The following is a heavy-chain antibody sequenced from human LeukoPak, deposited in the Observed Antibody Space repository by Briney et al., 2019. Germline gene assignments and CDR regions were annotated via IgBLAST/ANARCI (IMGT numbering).Heavy chain of an antibody. Sequence: GGSLRLSCAASGFTFSSYAMHWVRQAPGKGLEWVAVISYDGSNKYYADSVKGRFTISRDNSKNTLYLQMNSLRAEDTAVHYCAKGRGRYYENIDYWGQGTLVTVSS. CDR1: GFTFSSYA. J-gene: IGHJ4*02. D-gene: IGHD1-26*01. CDR3: AKGRGRYYENIDY. CDR2: ISYDGSNK. V-gene: IGHV3-30-3*01.